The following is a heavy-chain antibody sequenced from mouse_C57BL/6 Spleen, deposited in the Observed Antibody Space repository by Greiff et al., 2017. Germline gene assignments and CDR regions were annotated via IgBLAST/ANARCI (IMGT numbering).Heavy chain of an antibody. CDR2: INPNNGGT. V-gene: IGHV1-22*01. J-gene: IGHJ4*01. D-gene: IGHD3-2*02. Sequence: EVQLQQSGPELVKPGASVKMSCKASGYTFTDYNMHWVKQSHGKSLEWIGYINPNNGGTSYNQKFKGKATLTVNKSSSTAYMELRSLTSEDSSVYYCARWRGLRLQDYYAMDYWGQGTSVTVSS. CDR1: GYTFTDYN. CDR3: ARWRGLRLQDYYAMDY.